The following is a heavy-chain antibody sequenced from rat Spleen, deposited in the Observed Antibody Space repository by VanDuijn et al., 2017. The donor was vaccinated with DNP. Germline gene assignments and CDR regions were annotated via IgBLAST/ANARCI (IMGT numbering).Heavy chain of an antibody. D-gene: IGHD1-3*01. CDR3: ARDDYGSSGAMDP. CDR1: GFTFSDYY. J-gene: IGHJ4*01. V-gene: IGHV5-7*01. CDR2: ISYDGIRT. Sequence: EVQLVESGGGLVQPGRSLKLSCAASGFTFSDYYMAWVRQAPKKGLEWVATISYDGIRTYYRDSVKGRFTISRDDAKSTLYLQMDSLRSEDTATYYCARDDYGSSGAMDPWGQGTSVTVSS.